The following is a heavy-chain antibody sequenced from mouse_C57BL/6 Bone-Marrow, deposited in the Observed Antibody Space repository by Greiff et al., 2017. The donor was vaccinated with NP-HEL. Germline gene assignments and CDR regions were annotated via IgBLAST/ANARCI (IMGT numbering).Heavy chain of an antibody. Sequence: EVKLQESGGGLVKPGGSLKLSCAASGFTFSDYGMHWVRQAPEKGLEWVAYISSGSSTIYYADTVKGRFTISRDNAKNTLFLQMTSLRSEDTAMYYCAREDAMDYWGQGTSVTVSS. CDR1: GFTFSDYG. CDR2: ISSGSSTI. J-gene: IGHJ4*01. CDR3: AREDAMDY. V-gene: IGHV5-17*01.